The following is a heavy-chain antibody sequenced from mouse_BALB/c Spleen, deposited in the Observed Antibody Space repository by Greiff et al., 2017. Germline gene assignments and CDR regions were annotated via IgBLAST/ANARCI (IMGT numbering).Heavy chain of an antibody. CDR2: ILPGSGST. V-gene: IGHV1-9*01. Sequence: LKESGAELMKPGASVKISCKATGYTFSSYWIEWVKQRPGHGLEWIGEILPGSGSTNYNEKFKGKATFTADTSSNTAYMQLSSLTSEDSAVYYCASSLPPFAYWGQGTLVTVSA. J-gene: IGHJ3*01. CDR1: GYTFSSYW. D-gene: IGHD2-10*01. CDR3: ASSLPPFAY.